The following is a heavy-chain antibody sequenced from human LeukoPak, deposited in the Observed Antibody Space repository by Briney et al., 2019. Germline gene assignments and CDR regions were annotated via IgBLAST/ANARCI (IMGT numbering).Heavy chain of an antibody. Sequence: GASVKVTCKASGYTFTSYAMNWVRQAPGQGLEWMGWINTNTGNPTYARGCTGRFVFSLDTSVSTAYLQISSLKAEDTAVYYCARDAYYDFWSGYQKRYYYYYMDVWGKGTTVTVSS. CDR1: GYTFTSYA. V-gene: IGHV7-4-1*02. J-gene: IGHJ6*03. CDR3: ARDAYYDFWSGYQKRYYYYYMDV. D-gene: IGHD3-3*01. CDR2: INTNTGNP.